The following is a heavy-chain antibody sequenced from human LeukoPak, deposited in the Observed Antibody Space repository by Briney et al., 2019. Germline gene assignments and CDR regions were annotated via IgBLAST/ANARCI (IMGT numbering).Heavy chain of an antibody. CDR1: GYTFTGYY. Sequence: ASVKVSCKASGYTFTGYYMHWVRQAPGQGLEWMGWMNPNSGNTGYAQKFQGRVTMTRNTSISTAYMELSSLRSEDTAVYYCARGAGYCSSTSCYKNFDLWGRGTLVTVSS. V-gene: IGHV1-8*02. J-gene: IGHJ2*01. CDR3: ARGAGYCSSTSCYKNFDL. D-gene: IGHD2-2*02. CDR2: MNPNSGNT.